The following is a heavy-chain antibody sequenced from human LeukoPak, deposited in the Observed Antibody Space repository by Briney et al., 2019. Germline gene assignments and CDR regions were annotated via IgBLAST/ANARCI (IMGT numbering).Heavy chain of an antibody. Sequence: PGGSLRLSCAASGFTSSSYAMSRVPQAPGKGLELVSDIRGCCGSTYYAHSLKGRFTISRDNSKNKLYLQMNSLRAEDTAVYYCAKGMDYGDHQHFYYYYYMGVWGKGTTVTVSS. V-gene: IGHV3-23*01. D-gene: IGHD4-17*01. J-gene: IGHJ6*03. CDR1: GFTSSSYA. CDR3: AKGMDYGDHQHFYYYYYMGV. CDR2: IRGCCGST.